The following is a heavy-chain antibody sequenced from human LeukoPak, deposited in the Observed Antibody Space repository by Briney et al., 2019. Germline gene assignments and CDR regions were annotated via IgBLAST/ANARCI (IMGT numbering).Heavy chain of an antibody. J-gene: IGHJ4*02. CDR2: IIPIFGTA. V-gene: IGHV1-69*05. CDR3: ARDGSLSSSTHFDY. D-gene: IGHD6-6*01. CDR1: GGTFSSYA. Sequence: ASVKVSCKASGGTFSSYAISWVRQAPGQGLEWMGRIIPIFGTANYAQKFQGRVTITTDESTSTAYMELSSLRSEDTAVYYCARDGSLSSSTHFDYWGQGTPGHRLL.